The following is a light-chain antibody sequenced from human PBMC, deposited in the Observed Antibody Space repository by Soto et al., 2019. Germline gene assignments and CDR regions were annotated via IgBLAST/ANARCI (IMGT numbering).Light chain of an antibody. CDR1: SSNIGSNT. CDR2: SNN. J-gene: IGLJ1*01. Sequence: QSVLTQPPSASGTPGQRVTISCSGSSSNIGSNTVNWYQQLPGTAPKLLIYSNNQRPSGVPDRFSGSKSGTSASLAISGLQSEDEADYYCAAWDDSLNEVFGTGTKVTDL. CDR3: AAWDDSLNEV. V-gene: IGLV1-44*01.